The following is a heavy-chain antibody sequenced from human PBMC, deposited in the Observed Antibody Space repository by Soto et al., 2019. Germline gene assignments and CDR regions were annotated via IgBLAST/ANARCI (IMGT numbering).Heavy chain of an antibody. V-gene: IGHV3-23*01. Sequence: EVQLLESGGGLVQPGGSLRLSCAASGFTFSSYAMSWVRQAPGKGLEWVSGISGSGGSTYYADSVKGRFTISRDNSKNALYLQMNSLRAEDTAVYYCARAPHRIPLGFWSDYWGQGTLVTVSS. CDR2: ISGSGGST. D-gene: IGHD5-18*01. CDR1: GFTFSSYA. CDR3: ARAPHRIPLGFWSDY. J-gene: IGHJ4*02.